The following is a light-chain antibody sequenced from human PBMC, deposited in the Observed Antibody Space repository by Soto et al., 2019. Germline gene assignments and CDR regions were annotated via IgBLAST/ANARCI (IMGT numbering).Light chain of an antibody. Sequence: EIVLTQSPGTLSLSPGERATLSCRASQSVSSSYLAWYQQKPGQAPRLLIYGASSRATGIPDRFGGSGSGTDVTLPISRLEPEDFAVYYCQQYGSSPPWYTFGQGTKLEIK. J-gene: IGKJ2*01. CDR2: GAS. CDR1: QSVSSSY. V-gene: IGKV3-20*01. CDR3: QQYGSSPPWYT.